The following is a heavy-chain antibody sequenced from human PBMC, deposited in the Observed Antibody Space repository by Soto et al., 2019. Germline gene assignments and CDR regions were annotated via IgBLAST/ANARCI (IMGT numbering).Heavy chain of an antibody. CDR2: INSYNGVT. D-gene: IGHD1-1*01. Sequence: QVQLVQSGAEVKKPGASVKVSCKASGYTFTDYGITWVRQAPGQGLQWMGWINSYNGVTNNAHSFQGRVSMTTDTSTSTAYLERSSLRSDDTAVYYCARDRYNRGSFDYWGQGSLVTVSS. V-gene: IGHV1-18*01. J-gene: IGHJ4*02. CDR3: ARDRYNRGSFDY. CDR1: GYTFTDYG.